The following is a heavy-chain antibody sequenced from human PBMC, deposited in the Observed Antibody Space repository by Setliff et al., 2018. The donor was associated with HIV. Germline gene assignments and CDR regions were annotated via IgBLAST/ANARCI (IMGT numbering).Heavy chain of an antibody. Sequence: PGGSLRLSCAASGFTFSSYEMDWFRQAPGKGLEWIGSIYHSGRTYYNPSLKSRVTISVDTSKNQFSLKLTSVTAADTAVYYCARDQPQDYDSLTGYYTGRYFDYWGRGTLVTVSS. D-gene: IGHD3-9*01. V-gene: IGHV4-38-2*02. J-gene: IGHJ4*02. CDR1: GFTFSSYE. CDR3: ARDQPQDYDSLTGYYTGRYFDY. CDR2: IYHSGRT.